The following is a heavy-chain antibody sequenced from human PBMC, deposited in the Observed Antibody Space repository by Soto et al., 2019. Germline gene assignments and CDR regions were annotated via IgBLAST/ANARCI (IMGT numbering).Heavy chain of an antibody. CDR1: GGSVSSGSYY. V-gene: IGHV4-61*01. J-gene: IGHJ3*02. Sequence: QVQLQESGPGLVKPSETLSLTCTVSGGSVSSGSYYWSWIRQPPGKGLEWIGYIYYSGSTNYNPSLKSRVTISVDTSKNQFSLKLSSVTAADTAVYYSARGRGGSYLRHAFDIWGQGTMVTVSS. CDR3: ARGRGGSYLRHAFDI. CDR2: IYYSGST. D-gene: IGHD1-26*01.